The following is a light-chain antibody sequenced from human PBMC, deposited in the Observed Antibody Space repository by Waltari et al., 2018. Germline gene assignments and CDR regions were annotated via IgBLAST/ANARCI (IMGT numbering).Light chain of an antibody. J-gene: IGKJ1*01. CDR1: QSVGRSC. CDR2: GAS. V-gene: IGKV3-20*01. Sequence: EIVLTQSPGTLSLSPGERATLTCWASQSVGRSCSWYQQKRGQAPRLLSYGASTRATGIPDRFSGSGSGTDFSLTISILEPEDFAVYYCQHYVKLPVTFGQGTKVEIK. CDR3: QHYVKLPVT.